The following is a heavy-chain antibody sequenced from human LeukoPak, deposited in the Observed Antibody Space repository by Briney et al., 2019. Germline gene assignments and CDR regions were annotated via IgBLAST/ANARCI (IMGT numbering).Heavy chain of an antibody. D-gene: IGHD3-16*01. CDR2: IYYSGST. CDR1: GGSISSSSYY. CDR3: ARSLAGRWFDP. V-gene: IGHV4-39*01. Sequence: PSETLSLTCTVSGGSISSSSYYRGWIRQPPGKGLEWIGSIYYSGSTYYNPSLKSRVTISVDTSKNQFSLKLSSVTAADTAVYYCARSLAGRWFDPWGQGTLVTVSS. J-gene: IGHJ5*02.